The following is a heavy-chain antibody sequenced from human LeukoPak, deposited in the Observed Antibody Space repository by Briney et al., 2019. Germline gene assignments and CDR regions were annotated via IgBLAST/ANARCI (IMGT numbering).Heavy chain of an antibody. CDR2: ISSSSSYI. CDR3: ARGSGWHYYYYGMDV. CDR1: GFTFSSYS. V-gene: IGHV3-21*01. Sequence: GGSLRLSCAASGFTFSSYSMNWVRQAPGKGLEWVSSISSSSSYIYYADSVKGRFTISRDNAKNSLYLQMNSLRAEDTAVYYCARGSGWHYYYYGMDVWGQGTTVTVSS. J-gene: IGHJ6*02. D-gene: IGHD6-19*01.